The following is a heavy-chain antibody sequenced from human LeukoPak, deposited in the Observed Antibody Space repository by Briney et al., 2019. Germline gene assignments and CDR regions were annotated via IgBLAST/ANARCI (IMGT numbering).Heavy chain of an antibody. V-gene: IGHV3-74*01. CDR2: INSDGSST. J-gene: IGHJ1*01. CDR1: GFTFSSYW. D-gene: IGHD5-12*01. CDR3: ARPDGGGYSGFY. Sequence: GGSLRLSCAASGFTFSSYWMHWVRQVPGKGLVWVSRINSDGSSTSYADSVKGRFTISRDNAKNTLYLQMNSLRAEDTAVYYCARPDGGGYSGFYWGQGTLVTVSS.